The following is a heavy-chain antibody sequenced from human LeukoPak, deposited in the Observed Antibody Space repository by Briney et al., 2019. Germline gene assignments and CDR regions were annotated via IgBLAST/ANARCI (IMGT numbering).Heavy chain of an antibody. V-gene: IGHV3-23*01. CDR1: GGSIRSYY. Sequence: ETLSLTCTVSGGSIRSYYWSWVRQAPGKGLEWVSLISFSGDNTYYTDSVKGRFTISRDNSKDTLYLQMNSLRAEDTAIYYCARDIELSTWGLGTMVTVSS. CDR2: ISFSGDNT. CDR3: ARDIELST. J-gene: IGHJ3*01. D-gene: IGHD3-16*02.